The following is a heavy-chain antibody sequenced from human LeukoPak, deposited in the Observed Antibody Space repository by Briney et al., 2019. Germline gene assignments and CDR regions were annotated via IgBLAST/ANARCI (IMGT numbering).Heavy chain of an antibody. J-gene: IGHJ4*02. V-gene: IGHV3-15*01. Sequence: GGSLRLSCAASGFTFSNAWMSWVRQAPGKGLEWVGRIKSKTDGGTTDYAAPVKGRFTISRDDSKNTLYLQMNSLKTEDTAVYYCTTWQTYYDFWSGYYMVWGQGTLVTVSS. CDR1: GFTFSNAW. CDR3: TTWQTYYDFWSGYYMV. D-gene: IGHD3-3*01. CDR2: IKSKTDGGTT.